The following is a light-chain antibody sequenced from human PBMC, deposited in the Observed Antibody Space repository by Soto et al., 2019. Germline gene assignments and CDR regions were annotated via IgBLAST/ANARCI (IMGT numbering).Light chain of an antibody. J-gene: IGLJ3*02. CDR1: SRDVGSYNY. CDR2: DVS. V-gene: IGLV2-11*01. Sequence: QSALTQPRSVSGSPGQSVTISCTGTSRDVGSYNYVSWYQQHPGKAPKLMIYDVSERPSGVPDRFSGAKSGNTVSLTISGLQAEDEADYYCCSYAGSYTWVFGGGTKLTVL. CDR3: CSYAGSYTWV.